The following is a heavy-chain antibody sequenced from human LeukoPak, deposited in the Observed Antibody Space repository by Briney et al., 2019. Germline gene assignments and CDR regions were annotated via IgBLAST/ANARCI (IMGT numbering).Heavy chain of an antibody. CDR3: ARGSRYCSSTSCYSFDY. CDR1: GFTFSSYA. V-gene: IGHV3-23*01. CDR2: ISGSGSST. D-gene: IGHD2-2*02. J-gene: IGHJ4*02. Sequence: GGSLRLSCAASGFTFSSYAMSWVRQVPGRGLEWVSGISGSGSSTFYADSVKGRFTISRDNSKNTLHVQMTGLRAEDTAVYYCARGSRYCSSTSCYSFDYWGQGTLVTVSS.